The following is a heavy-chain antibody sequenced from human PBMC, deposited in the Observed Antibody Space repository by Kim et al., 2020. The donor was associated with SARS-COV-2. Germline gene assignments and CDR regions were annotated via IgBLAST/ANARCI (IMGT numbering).Heavy chain of an antibody. J-gene: IGHJ4*02. CDR3: AKDLYYYDSSGTNDY. V-gene: IGHV3-23*01. CDR2: ISGSGGST. Sequence: GGSLRLSCAASGFTFSSYAMSWVRQAPGKGLEWVSAISGSGGSTYYADSVKGRFTISRDNSKNTLYLQMNSLRAEDTAVYYCAKDLYYYDSSGTNDYWGQGTLVTVSS. D-gene: IGHD3-22*01. CDR1: GFTFSSYA.